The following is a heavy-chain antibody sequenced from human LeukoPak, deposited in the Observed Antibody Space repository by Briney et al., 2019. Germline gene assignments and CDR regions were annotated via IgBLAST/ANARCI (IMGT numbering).Heavy chain of an antibody. V-gene: IGHV4-59*01. Sequence: SETLSLTCTVSGGSISSYYWSWIRQPPGKGLEWIGYIYYSGSTNYNPSLKSRVTISVDTSKNQFSLKLRSVTAADTAVYYCARGGGYDAFDIWGQGTMVTVSS. CDR3: ARGGGYDAFDI. J-gene: IGHJ3*02. CDR1: GGSISSYY. CDR2: IYYSGST. D-gene: IGHD6-13*01.